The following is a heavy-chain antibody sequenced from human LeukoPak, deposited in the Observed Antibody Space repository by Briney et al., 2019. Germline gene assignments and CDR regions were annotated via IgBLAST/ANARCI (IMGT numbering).Heavy chain of an antibody. CDR1: GGSISSGGYY. D-gene: IGHD5-18*01. Sequence: PSQTLSLTCTVSGGSISSGGYYWSWIRQPPGKGLEWIGYIYYSGSTNYNPSLKSRVTISVDTSKNQFSLKLSSVTAADTAVYYCASQLSQTQTFDYWGQGTLVTVSS. J-gene: IGHJ4*02. CDR2: IYYSGST. V-gene: IGHV4-61*08. CDR3: ASQLSQTQTFDY.